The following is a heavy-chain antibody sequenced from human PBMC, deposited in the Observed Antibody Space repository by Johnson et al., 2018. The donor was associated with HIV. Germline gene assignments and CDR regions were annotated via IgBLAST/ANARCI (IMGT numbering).Heavy chain of an antibody. CDR3: AKDRSMDDAFDI. J-gene: IGHJ3*02. CDR2: ISGSGGST. D-gene: IGHD1-26*01. Sequence: EVQLVESGGGLVQPGGSLRLSCAASGFTFSSYAMSWVRQAPGKGLEWVSGISGSGGSTNYADSVKGRFTISRDNSKNTLYLQMNSLRAEDTAVYYCAKDRSMDDAFDIWGRGTMVTVSS. V-gene: IGHV3-23*04. CDR1: GFTFSSYA.